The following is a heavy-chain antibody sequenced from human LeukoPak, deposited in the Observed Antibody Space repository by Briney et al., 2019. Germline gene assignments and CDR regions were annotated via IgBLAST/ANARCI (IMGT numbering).Heavy chain of an antibody. J-gene: IGHJ4*02. CDR2: INQDGSET. CDR1: GFPFSNAW. CDR3: AENRFSGIYLRY. Sequence: PGGSLRLSCAASGFPFSNAWMTWVRQAPGTGLEWVANINQDGSETFYVDSVKGRFTISRDNAKNSLFLQMTSLRADDTAVYYCAENRFSGIYLRYWGQGTLVTVSS. V-gene: IGHV3-7*02. D-gene: IGHD1-26*01.